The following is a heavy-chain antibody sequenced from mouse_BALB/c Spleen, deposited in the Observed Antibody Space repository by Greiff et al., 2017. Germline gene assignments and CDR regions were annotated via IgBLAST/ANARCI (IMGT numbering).Heavy chain of an antibody. CDR3: ARSGYDVGYYFDY. Sequence: EVKLVESGGGLVQPGGSRKLSCAASGFTFSSFGMHWVRQAPEKGLEWVAYISSGSSTIYYADTVKGRFTISRDNPKNTLFLQMTSLRSEDTAMYYCARSGYDVGYYFDYWGQGTTLTVSS. CDR1: GFTFSSFG. J-gene: IGHJ2*01. D-gene: IGHD2-14*01. CDR2: ISSGSSTI. V-gene: IGHV5-17*02.